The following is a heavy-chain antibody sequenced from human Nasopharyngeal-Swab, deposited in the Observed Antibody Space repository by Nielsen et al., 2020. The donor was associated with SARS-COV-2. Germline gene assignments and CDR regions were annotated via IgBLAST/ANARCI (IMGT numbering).Heavy chain of an antibody. J-gene: IGHJ6*02. CDR3: ARLMGDIVVVVAALEYYYYYGMDV. V-gene: IGHV2-26*01. CDR2: IFSNDEK. D-gene: IGHD2-15*01. Sequence: WIRQPPGKAPEWPAHIFSNDEKSYSTSLKSRLTISKDTSKSQVVLTMTNMDPVDTATYYCARLMGDIVVVVAALEYYYYYGMDVWGQGTTVTVSS.